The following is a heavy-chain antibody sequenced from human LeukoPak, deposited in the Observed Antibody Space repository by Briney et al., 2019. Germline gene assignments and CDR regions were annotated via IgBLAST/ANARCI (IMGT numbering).Heavy chain of an antibody. CDR3: AKDFYGDYGMDV. J-gene: IGHJ6*02. V-gene: IGHV3-9*01. Sequence: PGRSLRLSCAASGFTFDDYAMHWVRQAPGKGLEWVSGISWNSGSIGYADSVKGRFTISRDNAKNSLYLRMNSLRAEDTALYYCAKDFYGDYGMDVWGQGTTVTVSS. D-gene: IGHD4-17*01. CDR1: GFTFDDYA. CDR2: ISWNSGSI.